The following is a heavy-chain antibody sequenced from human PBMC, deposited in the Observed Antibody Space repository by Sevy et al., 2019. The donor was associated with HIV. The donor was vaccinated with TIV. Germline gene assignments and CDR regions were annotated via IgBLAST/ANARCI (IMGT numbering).Heavy chain of an antibody. J-gene: IGHJ3*02. Sequence: GGSLRLSCAASGFTFDDYGMSWVRQVPGKGLEWVSNINWNGDSTGYGDSVKGRFTISRDNAKNSLYLQMNSLGAEDTALYHCARRKTTVITGNAFDIWGQGTMVTVSS. CDR3: ARRKTTVITGNAFDI. D-gene: IGHD4-4*01. CDR2: INWNGDST. CDR1: GFTFDDYG. V-gene: IGHV3-20*01.